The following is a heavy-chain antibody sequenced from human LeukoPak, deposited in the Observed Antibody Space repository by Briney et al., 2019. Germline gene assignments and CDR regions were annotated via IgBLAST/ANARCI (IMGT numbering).Heavy chain of an antibody. CDR2: ISGSGGST. J-gene: IGHJ4*02. CDR1: GFTFSSYA. CDR3: AKEKLGDTAMVFDY. Sequence: GASLRLSCAASGFTFSSYAMSWVRQAPGKGLEWVSAISGSGGSTYYAGSVKGRFTISRDNSKNTLYLQMDSLRAEDTAVYYCAKEKLGDTAMVFDYWGQGTLVTVSS. D-gene: IGHD5-18*01. V-gene: IGHV3-23*01.